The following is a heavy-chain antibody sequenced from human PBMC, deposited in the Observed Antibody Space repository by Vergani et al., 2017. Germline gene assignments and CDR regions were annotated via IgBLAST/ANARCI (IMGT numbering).Heavy chain of an antibody. CDR2: IDHTGRP. CDR1: GGSFTSYH. Sequence: QVQLQQWGGGLLKPSETLSLTCVVNGGSFTSYHWTWIRQSPGEGLEWVGDIDHTGRPDYNPSLKSRLTMSVDKSRNQFSLTLNSVTATDTAIYFCARVNTEPNGHRYDYYYMDVWRQGTAVAVS. CDR3: ARVNTEPNGHRYDYYYMDV. D-gene: IGHD2-8*01. J-gene: IGHJ6*03. V-gene: IGHV4-34*01.